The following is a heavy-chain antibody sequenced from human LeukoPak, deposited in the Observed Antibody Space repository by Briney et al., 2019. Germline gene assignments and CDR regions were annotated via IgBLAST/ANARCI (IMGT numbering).Heavy chain of an antibody. CDR3: ARKVPQHGYSSGWYDY. Sequence: ASVKVSCKASGYTFTRYAMNWVRQAPGQGPEWMGWINTNTGNPTYAQGFTGRFVFSLDTSVSTAYLQISSLKAEDTAVYYCARKVPQHGYSSGWYDYWGQGTLVTVSS. CDR1: GYTFTRYA. V-gene: IGHV7-4-1*02. D-gene: IGHD6-19*01. J-gene: IGHJ4*02. CDR2: INTNTGNP.